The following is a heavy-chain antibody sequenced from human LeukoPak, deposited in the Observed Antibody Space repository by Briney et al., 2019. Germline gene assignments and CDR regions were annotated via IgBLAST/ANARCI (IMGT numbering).Heavy chain of an antibody. CDR1: GLSITTSGVG. CDR2: IYWNGDK. CDR3: AHISNNGWYPFDY. D-gene: IGHD6-19*01. J-gene: IGHJ4*02. Sequence: VSGPTLVKPTQTLTLTCTLSGLSITTSGVGVGWIRQPSGKALAWVALIYWNGDKRYSPPLKSRLTITKDTSKNQVVLTITYMAPVDTGTYYCAHISNNGWYPFDYWGKGILVTISS. V-gene: IGHV2-5*01.